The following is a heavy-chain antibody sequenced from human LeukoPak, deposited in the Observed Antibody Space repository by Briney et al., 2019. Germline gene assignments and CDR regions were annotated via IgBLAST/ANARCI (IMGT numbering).Heavy chain of an antibody. CDR2: ISVYNGNT. V-gene: IGHV1-18*01. Sequence: GASVKVSCKASGYTFTSYGISWVRQAPGQGLEWVGWISVYNGNTNYAQKPRGRVTMTTDPATRTAYMERRSLRSDDTTVYYCARDPRGSSSDYYLLDYWGQGTLVTVSS. D-gene: IGHD3-22*01. J-gene: IGHJ4*02. CDR1: GYTFTSYG. CDR3: ARDPRGSSSDYYLLDY.